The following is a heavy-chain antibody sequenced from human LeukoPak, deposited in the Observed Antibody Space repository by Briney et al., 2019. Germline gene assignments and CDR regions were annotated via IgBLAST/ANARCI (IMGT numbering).Heavy chain of an antibody. CDR2: ISSSSSYI. CDR1: GFTFSSYG. J-gene: IGHJ5*02. V-gene: IGHV3-21*01. D-gene: IGHD3-3*01. CDR3: AREYRGYDFWSGYYSGWFDP. Sequence: GGSLRLSCAASGFTFSSYGMHWVRQAPGKGLEWVSSISSSSSYIYYADSVKGRFTISRDNAKNSLYLQMNSLRAEDTAVYYCAREYRGYDFWSGYYSGWFDPWGQGTLVTVSS.